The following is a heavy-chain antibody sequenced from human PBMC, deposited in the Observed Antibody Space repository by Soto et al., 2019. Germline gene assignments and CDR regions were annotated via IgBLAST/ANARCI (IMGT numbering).Heavy chain of an antibody. Sequence: PGGSLRLSCAASGFTFSSYSMNWVRQAPVQGLEWVSYISSSSSTIYYADSVKGRFTISRDNAKNSLYLQMNSLRDEDTAVYYCARDERSFGVVITSYGMDGWGQGTTVTVSS. D-gene: IGHD3-3*01. CDR2: ISSSSSTI. CDR3: ARDERSFGVVITSYGMDG. CDR1: GFTFSSYS. J-gene: IGHJ6*02. V-gene: IGHV3-48*02.